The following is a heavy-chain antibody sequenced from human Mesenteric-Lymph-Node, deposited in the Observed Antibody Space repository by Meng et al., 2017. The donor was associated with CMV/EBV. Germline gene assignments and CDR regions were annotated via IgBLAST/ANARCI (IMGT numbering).Heavy chain of an antibody. CDR3: ATPLKYYAAWGGYPPFDF. CDR1: GGTFSSYV. J-gene: IGHJ4*02. V-gene: IGHV1-69*13. Sequence: SVKVSCKASGGTFSSYVINWVRQAPGQGLEWMGEITPVFGTTSYAPKFQDKVTITADESTSTVFMELRSLRSEDTALYYCATPLKYYAAWGGYPPFDFWGQGTLVTVSS. D-gene: IGHD3-3*01. CDR2: ITPVFGTT.